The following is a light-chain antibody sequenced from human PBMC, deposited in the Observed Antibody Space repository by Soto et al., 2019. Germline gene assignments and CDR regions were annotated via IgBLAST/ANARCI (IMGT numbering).Light chain of an antibody. CDR3: QQRNSYPIT. CDR2: AAS. Sequence: DIQLTQSPSFLSASVGDRVTITCRASQGISSHLAWYQQKPGKAPKLLIYAASTLQSGVPSRFSGSGTGTELNRTISSRQPEDCATYYCQQRNSYPITVGQGTRLEIK. CDR1: QGISSH. V-gene: IGKV1-9*01. J-gene: IGKJ5*01.